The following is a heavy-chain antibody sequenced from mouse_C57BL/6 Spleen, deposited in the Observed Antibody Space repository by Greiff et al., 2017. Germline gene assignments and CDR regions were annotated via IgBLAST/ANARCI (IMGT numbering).Heavy chain of an antibody. Sequence: EVNLVESGGGLVQSGRSLRLSCATSGFTFSDFYMEWVRQAPGKGLEWIAASRNKANDYTTEYSASVKGRFIVSRDTSQSILYLQMNALRAEDTAIYYCARDDYYGRAYFDVWGTGTTVTVSS. CDR3: ARDDYYGRAYFDV. J-gene: IGHJ1*03. D-gene: IGHD1-1*01. V-gene: IGHV7-1*01. CDR1: GFTFSDFY. CDR2: SRNKANDYTT.